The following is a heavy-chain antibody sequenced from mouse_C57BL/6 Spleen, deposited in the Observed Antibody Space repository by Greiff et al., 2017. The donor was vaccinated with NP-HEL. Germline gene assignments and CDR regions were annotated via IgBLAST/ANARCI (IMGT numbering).Heavy chain of an antibody. CDR3: ARNIYYGNDEDYAMDY. CDR1: GFSLTSYG. J-gene: IGHJ4*01. Sequence: QVQLKQSGPGLVQPSQSLSITCTVSGFSLTSYGVHWVRQSPGKGLEWLGVIWSGGSTDYNAAFISRLSISKDNSKSQVFFKMNSLQADDTAIYYCARNIYYGNDEDYAMDYWGQGTSVTVSS. D-gene: IGHD2-2*01. CDR2: IWSGGST. V-gene: IGHV2-2*01.